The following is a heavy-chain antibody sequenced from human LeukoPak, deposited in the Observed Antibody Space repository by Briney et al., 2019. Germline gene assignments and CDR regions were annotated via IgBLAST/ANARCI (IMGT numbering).Heavy chain of an antibody. CDR2: IDTSGNT. D-gene: IGHD3-10*01. CDR3: ARGSGSYYNLGADF. Sequence: KPSETLSLTCTVSGGSINNYYWSWIRQSAGKGLEWIGRIDTSGNTRYNPSLESRLSMSLDKSKNQFSLNMASVTAADTAVYYCARGSGSYYNLGADFWGQGTLVTVSS. CDR1: GGSINNYY. V-gene: IGHV4-4*07. J-gene: IGHJ4*02.